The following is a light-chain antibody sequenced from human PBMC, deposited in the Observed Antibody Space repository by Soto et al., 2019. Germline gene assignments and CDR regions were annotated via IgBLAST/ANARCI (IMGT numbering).Light chain of an antibody. CDR3: QQYATTPIA. CDR2: GVS. V-gene: IGKV3-11*01. Sequence: EIVLTQSPATLSLSPGERATLSCRASQSIGFYLAWYRQKPGQAPKLLVYGVSNRAAGIPARFSGSGSGTDFTLTISRLEPEDFAVYYCQQYATTPIAFGQGTRLEIK. CDR1: QSIGFY. J-gene: IGKJ5*01.